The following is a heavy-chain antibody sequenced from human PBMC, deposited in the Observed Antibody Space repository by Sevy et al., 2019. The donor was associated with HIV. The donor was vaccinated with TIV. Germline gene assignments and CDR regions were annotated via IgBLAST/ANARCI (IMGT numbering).Heavy chain of an antibody. Sequence: GGSLRLSCAASGFIFSSYGMHWVRQAPGKGLEWVTIISYDASSKYYANSVKGRFTISGDNSENILYLQMNSLRTDDTAVYYCVKGGVTWELLDYWGQGTLVTVSS. V-gene: IGHV3-30*18. CDR3: VKGGVTWELLDY. CDR1: GFIFSSYG. D-gene: IGHD1-26*01. CDR2: ISYDASSK. J-gene: IGHJ4*02.